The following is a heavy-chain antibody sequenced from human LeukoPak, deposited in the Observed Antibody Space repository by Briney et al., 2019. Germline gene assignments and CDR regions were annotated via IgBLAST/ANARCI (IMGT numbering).Heavy chain of an antibody. V-gene: IGHV5-51*01. CDR2: IYPGDSDT. CDR1: GYSFTSYW. CDR3: ARWTPWGIAAAGHYFDY. D-gene: IGHD6-13*01. Sequence: GESLKISCKGSGYSFTSYWIGWVRQMPGKGLEWMGIIYPGDSDTRYSPSFQGQVTISADKSISTAYLQWSSLKASDTAMYYCARWTPWGIAAAGHYFDYWGQGTLVTVSS. J-gene: IGHJ4*02.